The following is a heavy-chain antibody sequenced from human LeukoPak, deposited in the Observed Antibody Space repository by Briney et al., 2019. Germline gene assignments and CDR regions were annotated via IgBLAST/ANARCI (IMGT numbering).Heavy chain of an antibody. CDR3: ARGGFNWNDPIDY. Sequence: GGSLRLSCAASGVTFSSYSMNWVRQAPGKGLEWVSSISSSSSYIYYADSVKGRFTISRDNAENSVYLQMNSLRAEDTAVYYCARGGFNWNDPIDYWGQGTLVTVSS. CDR2: ISSSSSYI. J-gene: IGHJ4*02. CDR1: GVTFSSYS. D-gene: IGHD1-20*01. V-gene: IGHV3-21*01.